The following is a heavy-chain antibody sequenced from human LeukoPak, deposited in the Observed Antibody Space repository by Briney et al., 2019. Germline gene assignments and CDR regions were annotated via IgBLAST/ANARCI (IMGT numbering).Heavy chain of an antibody. CDR3: AKTPASQTYSSSWYYFDY. CDR1: GFTFSSYA. CDR2: ISGSGGST. J-gene: IGHJ4*02. D-gene: IGHD6-13*01. V-gene: IGHV3-23*01. Sequence: GGSLRLSCAASGFTFSSYAMSWVRQAPGKGLEWVSAISGSGGSTCYADSVKGRFTISRDNSKNTLYLQMNSLRAEDTAVYYCAKTPASQTYSSSWYYFDYWGQGTLVTVSS.